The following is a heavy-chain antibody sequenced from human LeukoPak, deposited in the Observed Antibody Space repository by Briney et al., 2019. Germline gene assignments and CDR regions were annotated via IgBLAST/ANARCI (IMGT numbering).Heavy chain of an antibody. CDR1: GFTFSSYA. D-gene: IGHD3-10*01. V-gene: IGHV3-23*01. CDR3: AKKGNYGSGSDNYHYYGMDV. Sequence: GGSLRLSCAASGFTFSSYAMNWVRQAPGKGLEWVSAISGSGAGTYYADSVKGRFTISRDNSKNTLYLQMNSLRAEDTAVYYCAKKGNYGSGSDNYHYYGMDVWGQGTTVTVSS. J-gene: IGHJ6*02. CDR2: ISGSGAGT.